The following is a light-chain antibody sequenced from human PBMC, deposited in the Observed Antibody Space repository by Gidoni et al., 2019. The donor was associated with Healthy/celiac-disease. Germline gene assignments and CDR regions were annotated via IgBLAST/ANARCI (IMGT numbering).Light chain of an antibody. V-gene: IGKV1-8*01. CDR1: QGISSY. Sequence: AIRMTQSPSSFSASTGDRVTSTCRASQGISSYLAWYQQKPGNAPKLLIYAASTLQSGVPSRFSGSGSGTDFTLTISCLQSEDFATYYCQQYYRYPQASFGQGTQLEL. J-gene: IGKJ2*03. CDR3: QQYYRYPQAS. CDR2: AAS.